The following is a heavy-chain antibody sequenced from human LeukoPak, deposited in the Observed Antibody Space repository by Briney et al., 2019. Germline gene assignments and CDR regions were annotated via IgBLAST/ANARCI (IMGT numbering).Heavy chain of an antibody. D-gene: IGHD3-10*01. Sequence: SQTLSLTCAISGDSVSSNSAAWNWIRQSPSRGLEWLGRTYYRSKWYNDHAVSVKSRITINPDTSKNQFSLQLNSVTPEDTAVYYCARDLSRSYYYGSGRHYYYYYMDVWGKGTTVTVSS. CDR3: ARDLSRSYYYGSGRHYYYYYMDV. V-gene: IGHV6-1*01. CDR1: GDSVSSNSAA. CDR2: TYYRSKWYN. J-gene: IGHJ6*03.